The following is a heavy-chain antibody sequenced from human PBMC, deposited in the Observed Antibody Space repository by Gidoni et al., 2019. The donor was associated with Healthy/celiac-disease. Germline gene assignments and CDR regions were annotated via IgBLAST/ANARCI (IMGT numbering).Heavy chain of an antibody. Sequence: QLQLQESGPGLVKPSETLSLTCTVSGGSLSSSSYYWGWIRQPPGKGLEWIGSIYYSGSTYYNPSLKSRVTISVDTSKNQFSLKLSSVTAADTAVYYCARDGPVVPAARENWFDPWGQGTLVTVSS. CDR1: GGSLSSSSYY. CDR3: ARDGPVVPAARENWFDP. J-gene: IGHJ5*02. CDR2: IYYSGST. V-gene: IGHV4-39*07. D-gene: IGHD2-2*01.